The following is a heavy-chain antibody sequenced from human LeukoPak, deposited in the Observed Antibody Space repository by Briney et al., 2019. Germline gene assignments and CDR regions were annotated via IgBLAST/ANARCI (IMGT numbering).Heavy chain of an antibody. J-gene: IGHJ3*02. Sequence: GGSLRLSCAASGFTFSSYAMHWVRQAPGKGLEWVAVISYDGSNKYYADSVKGRFTISRDNSKNTLYLQMNSLRAEDTAVYYCARGALPTDAFDIWGQGTMVTVSS. V-gene: IGHV3-30*04. CDR2: ISYDGSNK. CDR1: GFTFSSYA. CDR3: ARGALPTDAFDI.